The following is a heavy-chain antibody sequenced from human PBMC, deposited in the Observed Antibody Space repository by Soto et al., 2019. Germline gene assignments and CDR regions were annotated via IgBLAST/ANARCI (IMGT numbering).Heavy chain of an antibody. Sequence: PGGSLILSCAASGFTFDDYTMHWVRQAPGKGLEWVSLISWDGGSTYYADSVKGRFTISRDNSKNSLYLQMNSLRTEDTALYYCAKEDASPAARPGYYYYYGMDVWGQGTTVTVSS. CDR1: GFTFDDYT. CDR3: AKEDASPAARPGYYYYYGMDV. V-gene: IGHV3-43*01. J-gene: IGHJ6*02. D-gene: IGHD6-6*01. CDR2: ISWDGGST.